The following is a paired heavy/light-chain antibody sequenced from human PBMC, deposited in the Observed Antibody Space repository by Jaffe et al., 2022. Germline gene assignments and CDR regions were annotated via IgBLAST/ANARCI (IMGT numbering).Heavy chain of an antibody. CDR3: AHRRGAYYDILTGYYNEDDY. CDR2: IYWDDDK. CDR1: GFSLSTSGVG. D-gene: IGHD3-9*01. J-gene: IGHJ4*02. V-gene: IGHV2-5*02. Sequence: QITLKESGPTLVKPTQTLTLTCTFSGFSLSTSGVGVGWIRQPPGKALEWLALIYWDDDKRYSPSLKSRLTITKDTSKNQVVLTMTNMDPVDTATYYCAHRRGAYYDILTGYYNEDDYWGQGTLVTVSS.
Light chain of an antibody. CDR3: SSYTSSSTLEV. Sequence: QSALTQPASVSGSPGQSITISCTGTSSDVGGYNYVSWYQQHPGKAPKLMIYDVSNRPSGVSNRFSGSKSGNTASLTISGLQAEDEADYYCSSYTSSSTLEVFGGGTKLTVL. CDR1: SSDVGGYNY. J-gene: IGLJ3*02. CDR2: DVS. V-gene: IGLV2-14*03.